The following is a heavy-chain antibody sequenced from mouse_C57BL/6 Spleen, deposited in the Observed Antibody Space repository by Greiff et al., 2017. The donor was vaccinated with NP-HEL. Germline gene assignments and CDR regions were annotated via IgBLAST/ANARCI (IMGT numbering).Heavy chain of an antibody. CDR1: GYAFTNYL. V-gene: IGHV1-54*01. CDR2: INPGSGGT. J-gene: IGHJ4*01. Sequence: QVQLQQSGAELVRPGTSVKVSCKASGYAFTNYLIEWVKQRPGQGLEWIGVINPGSGGTNYNEKFKGKATLTADKSSSTAYMQLSSLTSEDSAVDFCARYGPNRDYAMDYWGQGTSVTVSS. D-gene: IGHD1-1*02. CDR3: ARYGPNRDYAMDY.